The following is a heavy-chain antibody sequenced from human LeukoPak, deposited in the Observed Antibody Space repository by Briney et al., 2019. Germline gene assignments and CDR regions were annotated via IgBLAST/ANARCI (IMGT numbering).Heavy chain of an antibody. J-gene: IGHJ6*02. Sequence: GGSLRLSCAASGFTFSDYYMSWIRQAPGKGLEWVSYTSSSGSTIYYADSVKGRFTISRDNAKNSLYLQMNSLRAEDTAVYYCARHGYSSGWYYYYGMDVWGQGTTVTVSS. V-gene: IGHV3-11*01. CDR2: TSSSGSTI. CDR1: GFTFSDYY. D-gene: IGHD6-19*01. CDR3: ARHGYSSGWYYYYGMDV.